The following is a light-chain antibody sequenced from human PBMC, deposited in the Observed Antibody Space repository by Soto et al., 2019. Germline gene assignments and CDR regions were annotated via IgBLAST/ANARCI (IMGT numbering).Light chain of an antibody. CDR1: SSDVGSYKL. J-gene: IGLJ1*01. Sequence: QSVLTQPASVSGSPGQSITISCTGTSSDVGSYKLVSWYQQHPGKVPKLMIYADSKRPSGVSNRFSGSKSGNTASLTISGLQVEDEADYYCCSYAGSSTEVFGTGTKVTVL. CDR3: CSYAGSSTEV. V-gene: IGLV2-23*01. CDR2: ADS.